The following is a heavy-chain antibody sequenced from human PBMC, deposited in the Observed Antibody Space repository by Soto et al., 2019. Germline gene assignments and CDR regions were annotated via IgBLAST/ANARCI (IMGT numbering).Heavy chain of an antibody. CDR3: ARPLSSQWVDKNFEY. D-gene: IGHD1-26*01. CDR2: IYYSGST. CDR1: GGSISSSSYS. V-gene: IGHV4-39*01. J-gene: IGHJ4*02. Sequence: PSETLSLTCTVSGGSISSSSYSWGWIRQPPGKGLEWIGSIYYSGSTYYNPSLKSRVTISVDTSKNQFSLKLSSVTAADTAVYYCARPLSSQWVDKNFEYWGQGTVVT.